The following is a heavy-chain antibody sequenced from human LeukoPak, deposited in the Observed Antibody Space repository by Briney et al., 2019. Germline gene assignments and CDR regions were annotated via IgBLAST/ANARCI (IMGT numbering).Heavy chain of an antibody. CDR1: GFTFSSYG. V-gene: IGHV3-23*01. CDR2: ISGIGGST. D-gene: IGHD3-22*01. CDR3: AREIPYYDSSGYHPRPY. J-gene: IGHJ4*02. Sequence: GGSLRLSCAASGFTFSSYGMSWVRQAPGKGLEWVSAISGIGGSTYYADSVKGRFTISRDNSENTLYRQMNSLRAEDTAVYYCAREIPYYDSSGYHPRPYWGQGTLVTVSS.